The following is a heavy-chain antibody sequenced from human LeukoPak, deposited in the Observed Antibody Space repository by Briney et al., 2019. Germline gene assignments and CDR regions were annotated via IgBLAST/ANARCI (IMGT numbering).Heavy chain of an antibody. D-gene: IGHD2-2*01. Sequence: GASVKVSCKASGYTFTSYGISWVRQAPGQGLEWMGGIIPIFGTANYAQKFQGRVTITADESTSTAYMELSSLRSEGTAVYYCARGHIVVVPAAMGVVNYYYGMDVWGQGTTVTVSS. V-gene: IGHV1-69*13. CDR1: GYTFTSYG. CDR3: ARGHIVVVPAAMGVVNYYYGMDV. J-gene: IGHJ6*02. CDR2: IIPIFGTA.